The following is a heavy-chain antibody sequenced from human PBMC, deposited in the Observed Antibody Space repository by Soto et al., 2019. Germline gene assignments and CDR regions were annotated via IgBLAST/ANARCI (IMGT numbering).Heavy chain of an antibody. Sequence: PGGSLRLSCAASGFTFSSYGMHWVRQAPGKGLEWVAVISSDGGVKYYADSVEGRFTISRDNSKNTLYLQMNSLRPEDTALYFCAEAFYYGMDVWGQGTTVTVSS. J-gene: IGHJ6*02. CDR2: ISSDGGVK. V-gene: IGHV3-30*03. CDR3: AEAFYYGMDV. CDR1: GFTFSSYG.